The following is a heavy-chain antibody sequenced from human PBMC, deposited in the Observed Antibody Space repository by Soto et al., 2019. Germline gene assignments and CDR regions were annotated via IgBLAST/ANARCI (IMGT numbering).Heavy chain of an antibody. D-gene: IGHD3-3*02. Sequence: SETLCLTCTVSGGSISSSSYYWGWIRQPPGKGLEWIGSIYYSGSTYYNPSLKSRVTISVDTSKNQFSLKLSSVTAADTAVYYCASPKIAFYNWFDPWGQGTLVRVSS. CDR1: GGSISSSSYY. J-gene: IGHJ5*02. V-gene: IGHV4-39*01. CDR2: IYYSGST. CDR3: ASPKIAFYNWFDP.